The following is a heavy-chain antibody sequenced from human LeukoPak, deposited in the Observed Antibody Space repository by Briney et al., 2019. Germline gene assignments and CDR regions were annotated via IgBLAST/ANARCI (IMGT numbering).Heavy chain of an antibody. CDR2: ISGSGGTT. V-gene: IGHV3-23*01. Sequence: PGGSLRLSCAASRFTFSSFAMSWVRQAPGKGLEWVSAISGSGGTTYYADSVKGRFTISRDNSKNTLYLQMNSLRAEDTAVYYCAKLPYSSSSVSYFDYWGQGTLVTVSS. CDR3: AKLPYSSSSVSYFDY. D-gene: IGHD6-6*01. J-gene: IGHJ4*02. CDR1: RFTFSSFA.